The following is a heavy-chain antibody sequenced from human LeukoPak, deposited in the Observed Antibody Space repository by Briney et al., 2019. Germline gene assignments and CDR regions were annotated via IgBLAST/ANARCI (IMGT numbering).Heavy chain of an antibody. Sequence: SLKLSCKASGYTFTTYGITWVRQSPGQRLKWMGWISAYNGNTNYAQKLQGRVTMTTDTSTSTAYMELRSLRSDDTAVYYCARDREADRSGWFDPWGQGTLVTVSS. CDR2: ISAYNGNT. J-gene: IGHJ5*02. CDR1: GYTFTTYG. D-gene: IGHD6-6*01. V-gene: IGHV1-18*01. CDR3: ARDREADRSGWFDP.